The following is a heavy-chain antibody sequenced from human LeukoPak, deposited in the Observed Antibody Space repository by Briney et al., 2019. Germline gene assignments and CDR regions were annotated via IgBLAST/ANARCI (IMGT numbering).Heavy chain of an antibody. CDR1: GFTFSSYG. CDR2: ISYDGSNK. Sequence: PGRSLRLSCAASGFTFSSYGMHWVRQAPGKGLEWVAVISYDGSNKYYADSVKGRFTISRDNPKNTLYLQMNSLRAEDTAVYYCAKKSDSSGYYYSSADAFDIWGQGTMVTVSS. V-gene: IGHV3-30*18. J-gene: IGHJ3*02. D-gene: IGHD3-22*01. CDR3: AKKSDSSGYYYSSADAFDI.